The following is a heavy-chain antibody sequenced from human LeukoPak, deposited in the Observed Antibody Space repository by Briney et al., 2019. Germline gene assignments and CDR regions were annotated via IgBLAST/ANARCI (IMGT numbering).Heavy chain of an antibody. CDR1: GFTFSNSW. CDR2: IKKTGSET. CDR3: AREVHDFWSGYGMDV. D-gene: IGHD3-3*01. Sequence: GGSLRLSCAASGFTFSNSWMSWVRQAPGKGLEWVAYIKKTGSETYYVDSVKGRFTITRDNAKNSLYLQMNSLRAEDTAVYYCAREVHDFWSGYGMDVWGQGTTVTVSS. J-gene: IGHJ6*02. V-gene: IGHV3-7*01.